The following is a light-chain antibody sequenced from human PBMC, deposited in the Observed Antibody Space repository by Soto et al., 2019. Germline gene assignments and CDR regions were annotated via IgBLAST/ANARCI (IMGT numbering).Light chain of an antibody. CDR2: AAS. CDR1: QSISSY. CDR3: QHSYSSPPT. V-gene: IGKV1-39*01. Sequence: DIQMTQSPSSLSASVGERVTITCRPSQSISSYLNWYQQKPGKAPKLLIYAASSLQSGVPSRFSGSGSVTDFTLTISSLQPEDFATFYCQHSYSSPPTFGQGTKVEIK. J-gene: IGKJ1*01.